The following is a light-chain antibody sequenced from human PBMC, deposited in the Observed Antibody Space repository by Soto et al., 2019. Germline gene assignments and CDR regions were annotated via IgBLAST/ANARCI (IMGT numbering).Light chain of an antibody. CDR2: LNSDGSH. CDR3: SSYAGSSNV. J-gene: IGLJ1*01. Sequence: QSVLTQSPSASASLGASVKLTCTLSSRHSSYAIAWHQQQPEKGPRYLMKLNSDGSHSKGDGIPDRFSGSSSGAERYLTISSLQSEDEADYYCSSYAGSSNVFGTGTKVTVL. CDR1: SRHSSYA. V-gene: IGLV4-69*02.